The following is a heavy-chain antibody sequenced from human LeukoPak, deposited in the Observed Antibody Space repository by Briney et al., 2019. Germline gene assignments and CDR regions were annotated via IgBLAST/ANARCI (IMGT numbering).Heavy chain of an antibody. CDR3: ARGRDGYNFLNRGEYYYFDY. J-gene: IGHJ4*02. V-gene: IGHV4-61*02. CDR2: FYTSGST. CDR1: GGSISSGTYY. Sequence: PSQTLSLTCTVSGGSISSGTYYWSWIRQPAGKGLEWIGRFYTSGSTNYNPSLKSRVTISVDTSKNQFSLKLSSVTAADTAVYYCARGRDGYNFLNRGEYYYFDYWGQGTLVTVSS. D-gene: IGHD5-24*01.